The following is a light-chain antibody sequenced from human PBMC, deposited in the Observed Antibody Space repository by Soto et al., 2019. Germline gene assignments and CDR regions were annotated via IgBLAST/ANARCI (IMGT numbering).Light chain of an antibody. CDR1: SSNIGAGYD. CDR3: HSYDSSLRGYV. CDR2: DNT. V-gene: IGLV1-40*01. Sequence: QLVLTQPPSVSGAPGQRVTISCTGRSSNIGAGYDVHWYQQLPGTAPKLLIYDNTNRPSGVPDRFSGSKSGTSASLAITGLQAEDEADYYCHSYDSSLRGYVFGTGTKLTVL. J-gene: IGLJ1*01.